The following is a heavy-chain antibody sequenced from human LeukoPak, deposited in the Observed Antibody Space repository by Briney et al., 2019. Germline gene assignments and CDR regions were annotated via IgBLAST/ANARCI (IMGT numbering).Heavy chain of an antibody. J-gene: IGHJ4*02. D-gene: IGHD2-2*01. Sequence: SETLSLTCTVSGGSISSSSYYWGWIRQPPGKGLEWIGSIYYSGSTYYNPSLKSRVTISVDTSKNQFSLKLGSVTAADTAVYYCAREGYCSSTSCYESAHYFDYWGQGTLVTVSS. V-gene: IGHV4-39*07. CDR3: AREGYCSSTSCYESAHYFDY. CDR1: GGSISSSSYY. CDR2: IYYSGST.